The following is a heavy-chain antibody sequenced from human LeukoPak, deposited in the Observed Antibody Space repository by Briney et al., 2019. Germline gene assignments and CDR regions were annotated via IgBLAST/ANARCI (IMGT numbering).Heavy chain of an antibody. Sequence: GGSLRLSCAPSGFTFRSYGMHWVRQAPGKGLEWVAVIWSEGSKKFYADSVKGRFTISRDNSNSTLYLQMNGLRAEDTAVYYCARYSGSYFDYWDQGTLVTVSS. CDR1: GFTFRSYG. V-gene: IGHV3-33*01. J-gene: IGHJ4*02. D-gene: IGHD1-26*01. CDR3: ARYSGSYFDY. CDR2: IWSEGSKK.